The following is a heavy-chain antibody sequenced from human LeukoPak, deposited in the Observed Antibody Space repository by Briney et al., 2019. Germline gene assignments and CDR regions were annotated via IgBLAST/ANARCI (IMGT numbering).Heavy chain of an antibody. CDR3: AKDRPLPRRGYSYLFDY. V-gene: IGHV3-30*18. CDR1: GFTFSSYG. D-gene: IGHD5-18*01. CDR2: ISYDGSNK. Sequence: GGSLRLSCAASGFTFSSYGMLWVRQAPGKGLEWVAVISYDGSNKYYADSVKGRFTISRDNSKNTLYLQMNSLRAEDTAVYYCAKDRPLPRRGYSYLFDYWGQGTLVTVSS. J-gene: IGHJ4*02.